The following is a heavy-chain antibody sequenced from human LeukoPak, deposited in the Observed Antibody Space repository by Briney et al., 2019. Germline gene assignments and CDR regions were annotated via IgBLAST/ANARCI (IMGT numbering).Heavy chain of an antibody. D-gene: IGHD3-10*01. Sequence: SETLSLTCTVSGYSISSGYYSGWIRQPPGKGLEWIGSIYHSGSTYYNPSLKSRLTISVDTSKNQFSLKLSSVTAADTAVYYCARYYTSGSFDYWGQGTLVTVSS. CDR3: ARYYTSGSFDY. V-gene: IGHV4-38-2*02. CDR2: IYHSGST. J-gene: IGHJ4*02. CDR1: GYSISSGYY.